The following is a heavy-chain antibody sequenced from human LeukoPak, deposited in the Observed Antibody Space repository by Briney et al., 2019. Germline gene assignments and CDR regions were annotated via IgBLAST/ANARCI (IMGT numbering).Heavy chain of an antibody. Sequence: GGSLRLSCTVSGFTFSTFAMIWVRQPPGKGLEWVSSIFPSGGEIHYADSVRGRFTISRDNSKSTLSLQMNSLRAEDTAIYYCATYRQVLLPFESWGQGTLVTVSS. J-gene: IGHJ4*02. CDR3: ATYRQVLLPFES. CDR1: GFTFSTFA. D-gene: IGHD2-8*02. V-gene: IGHV3-23*01. CDR2: IFPSGGEI.